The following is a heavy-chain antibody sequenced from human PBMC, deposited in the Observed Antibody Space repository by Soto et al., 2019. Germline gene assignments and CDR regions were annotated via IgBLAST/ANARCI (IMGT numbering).Heavy chain of an antibody. CDR2: ISAYNGNT. CDR3: ATFNFWSGYLFFDY. CDR1: GYTFTSYG. Sequence: ASVKVSCKASGYTFTSYGISWVRQAPGQGLEWMGWISAYNGNTNYAQKLQGRVTMTTDTSTSTAYMELRSLRSDDTAVYYCATFNFWSGYLFFDYWRQGTLVTVSS. J-gene: IGHJ4*02. D-gene: IGHD3-3*01. V-gene: IGHV1-18*04.